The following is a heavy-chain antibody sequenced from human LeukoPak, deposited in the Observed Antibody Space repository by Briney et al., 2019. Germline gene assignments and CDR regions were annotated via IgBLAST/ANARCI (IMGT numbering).Heavy chain of an antibody. J-gene: IGHJ2*01. CDR2: ITSSSTYI. D-gene: IGHD5-18*01. CDR1: GFTFSSYS. V-gene: IGHV3-21*01. CDR3: ARVVTWYFDL. Sequence: PGGSLRLSCAASGFTFSSYSINWVRQAPGEGLEWVSSITSSSTYIYYADSVRGRFTISRDNAKNSLYLQMNSLRAEDTAVYYCARVVTWYFDLWGRGTLVTVSS.